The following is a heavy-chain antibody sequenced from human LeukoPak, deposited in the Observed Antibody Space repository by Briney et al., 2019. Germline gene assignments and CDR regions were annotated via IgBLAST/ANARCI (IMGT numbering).Heavy chain of an antibody. CDR2: IFTSGIT. Sequence: SSETLSLTCTVSGGSISIYYWNWIRQPAGKGLERIGRIFTSGITNYNPSLKSRVTMSVDTSKNQFSLNLSSVTAADTAVYYCARESSGTYYNPLGYMDVWGKGTTVTVSS. CDR1: GGSISIYY. CDR3: ARESSGTYYNPLGYMDV. V-gene: IGHV4-4*07. J-gene: IGHJ6*03. D-gene: IGHD3-10*01.